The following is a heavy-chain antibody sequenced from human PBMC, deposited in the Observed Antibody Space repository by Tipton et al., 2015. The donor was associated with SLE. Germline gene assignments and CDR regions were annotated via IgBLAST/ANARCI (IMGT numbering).Heavy chain of an antibody. J-gene: IGHJ4*02. CDR1: GGSISSSYY. V-gene: IGHV4-39*01. CDR3: ARLTPTAADFDY. CDR2: IYYGGNT. D-gene: IGHD4-17*01. Sequence: TLSLTCTVSGGSISSSYYWGWIRQPPGKGLEWIGSIYYGGNTYYNPSLKSPVTISVDTSKNQFSLKLSSVTAADTAVYYCARLTPTAADFDYWGQGTLVTVSS.